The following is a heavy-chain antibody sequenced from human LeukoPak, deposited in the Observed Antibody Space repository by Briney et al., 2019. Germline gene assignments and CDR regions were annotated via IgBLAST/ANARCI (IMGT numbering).Heavy chain of an antibody. CDR3: ARDVNYYYYMDV. Sequence: PGRSLRLSRAASGFTFSSYGMHWVRQAPGKGLEWVAVIWYDGSNKYYADSVKGRFTISRDNSKNTLYLQMNSLRAEDTAVYYCARDVNYYYYMDVWGKGTTVTVSS. J-gene: IGHJ6*03. CDR1: GFTFSSYG. V-gene: IGHV3-33*01. D-gene: IGHD2/OR15-2a*01. CDR2: IWYDGSNK.